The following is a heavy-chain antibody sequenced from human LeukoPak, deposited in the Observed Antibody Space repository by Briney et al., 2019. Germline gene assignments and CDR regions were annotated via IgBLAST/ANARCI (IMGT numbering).Heavy chain of an antibody. Sequence: GESLRISCKGSGYSFTSYWISWVRQMPGKGLEWMGRIDPSDSYTNYSPSFQGHVTISADKSISTAYLQWSSLKASDTAMYYCARHGEGYCSSTSCYGRAGDYGDYDYWGQGTLVTVSS. J-gene: IGHJ4*02. V-gene: IGHV5-10-1*01. CDR2: IDPSDSYT. CDR1: GYSFTSYW. D-gene: IGHD2-2*01. CDR3: ARHGEGYCSSTSCYGRAGDYGDYDY.